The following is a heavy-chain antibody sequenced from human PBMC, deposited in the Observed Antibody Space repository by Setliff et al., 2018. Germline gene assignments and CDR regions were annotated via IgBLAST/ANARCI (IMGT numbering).Heavy chain of an antibody. CDR3: ARGGVNHGFDV. CDR1: GFTFSAYW. Sequence: GGSLRLSCAASGFTFSAYWMHWVRQAPGEGLVWVSRVTSDGSGTIYADSVRGRLTISRDNAKNTLYLQMNSLRAEDTAVYYCARGGVNHGFDVWGQGTMVTVSS. CDR2: VTSDGSGT. J-gene: IGHJ3*01. D-gene: IGHD2-8*01. V-gene: IGHV3-74*01.